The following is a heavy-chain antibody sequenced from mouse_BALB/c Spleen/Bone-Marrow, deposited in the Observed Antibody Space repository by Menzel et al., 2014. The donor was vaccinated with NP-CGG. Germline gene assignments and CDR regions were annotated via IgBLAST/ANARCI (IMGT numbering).Heavy chain of an antibody. CDR2: INPNNGGT. D-gene: IGHD2-2*01. Sequence: SGPEVVKPGASVKISCKTSGYTFTEYTMHWVKQSHGESLEWIGGINPNNGGTTYNQKFKGKATLTVDKSSSTAYMELRSLTSEDSAVYYCARSYGYERSWFAYWGQGTLVTVSA. CDR1: GYTFTEYT. J-gene: IGHJ3*01. CDR3: ARSYGYERSWFAY. V-gene: IGHV1-18*01.